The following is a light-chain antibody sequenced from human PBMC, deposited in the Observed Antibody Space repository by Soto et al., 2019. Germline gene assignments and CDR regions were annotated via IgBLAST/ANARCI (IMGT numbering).Light chain of an antibody. CDR1: QSVSSN. V-gene: IGKV3-15*01. CDR3: QQYDDWPLT. CDR2: NPS. J-gene: IGKJ4*01. Sequence: EIVMTQSPATLSVSPGERATLSCGASQSVSSNLAWYQQKPGQAPKLLLYNPSTRATGIPARFSGSVSGTEFTLTISSLQSEDFAIYYCQQYDDWPLTFGGGTKVEIK.